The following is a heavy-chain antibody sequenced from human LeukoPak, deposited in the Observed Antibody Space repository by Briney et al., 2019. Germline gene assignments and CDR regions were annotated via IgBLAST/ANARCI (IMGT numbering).Heavy chain of an antibody. CDR3: ARGRSSTSCYAFDP. D-gene: IGHD2-2*01. CDR2: INHSGST. V-gene: IGHV4-34*01. Sequence: SETLSLTCAVYGGSLSGYYWSWIRQPPGKGLEWIGEINHSGSTNYNPSLKSRVTISVDTSKNQFSLKLSSVTAADTAVYYCARGRSSTSCYAFDPWGQGTLVTVSS. CDR1: GGSLSGYY. J-gene: IGHJ5*02.